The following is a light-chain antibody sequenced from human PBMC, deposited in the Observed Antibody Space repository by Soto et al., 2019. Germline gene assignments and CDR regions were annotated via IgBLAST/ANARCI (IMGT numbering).Light chain of an antibody. J-gene: IGKJ1*01. CDR1: QTFSSNY. V-gene: IGKV3D-7*01. CDR2: ATS. Sequence: EIVLTQSPATLSLSPGERATLSCRASQTFSSNYLAWYQQKPGKAPELLIYATSTLQNGVPSRFSGSGSGTEFTLTISSLQPDDFATYYCQQYNSYSTFGQGTKVDNK. CDR3: QQYNSYST.